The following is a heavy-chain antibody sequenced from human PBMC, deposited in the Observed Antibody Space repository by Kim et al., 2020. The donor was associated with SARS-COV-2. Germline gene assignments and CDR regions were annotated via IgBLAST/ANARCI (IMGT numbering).Heavy chain of an antibody. V-gene: IGHV4-39*07. CDR3: AREGYDILTGYFDY. D-gene: IGHD3-9*01. Sequence: NPAHKNRVTISVDTSKNQFSLKRSSVTAADTAVYYCAREGYDILTGYFDYWGQGTLVTVSS. J-gene: IGHJ4*02.